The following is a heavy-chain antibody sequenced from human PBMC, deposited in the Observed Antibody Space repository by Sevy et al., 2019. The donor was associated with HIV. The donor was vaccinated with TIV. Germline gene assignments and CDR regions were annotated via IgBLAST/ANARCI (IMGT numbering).Heavy chain of an antibody. V-gene: IGHV3-15*01. D-gene: IGHD1-26*01. J-gene: IGHJ4*02. CDR1: GFTFSDAW. CDR3: TTDGGYRGSPWVGAY. CDR2: IRGNSERGTT. Sequence: GGSLRLSCAASGFTFSDAWMSWVRQVPGKGLEWVGRIRGNSERGTTKYNAPFEGRFTISRDDSENTVYLQLNSLKSEDTAVYYCTTDGGYRGSPWVGAYWGQGTLVTVSS.